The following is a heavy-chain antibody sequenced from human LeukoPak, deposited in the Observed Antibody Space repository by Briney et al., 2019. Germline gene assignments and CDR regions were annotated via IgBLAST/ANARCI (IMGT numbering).Heavy chain of an antibody. CDR3: VRGYSFGPYGMDV. J-gene: IGHJ6*02. V-gene: IGHV3-64D*09. Sequence: GGSLRLSCSASGFPFSSYAMHWVRQAPGKGLEYVSAISDSGGSTYYADSVKGRFTISRDNSKYTQYLQMSSLRAEDTAVYFCVRGYSFGPYGMDVWGQGTTVTVSS. CDR2: ISDSGGST. CDR1: GFPFSSYA. D-gene: IGHD2-15*01.